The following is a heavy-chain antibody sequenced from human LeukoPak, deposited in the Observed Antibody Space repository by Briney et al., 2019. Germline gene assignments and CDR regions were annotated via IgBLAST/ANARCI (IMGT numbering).Heavy chain of an antibody. J-gene: IGHJ2*01. CDR3: ARDRQRGVAGSGVTWYFDL. CDR1: GFTFSSYA. V-gene: IGHV3-64*01. CDR2: ISSNGGST. D-gene: IGHD3-10*01. Sequence: PGGSLRLSCAASGFTFSSYAMHWVRQAPGKGLEYVSAISSNGGSTYYANSVKGRFTISRDNSKNTLYLQMGSLRAEDMAVYYCARDRQRGVAGSGVTWYFDLWGRGTLVTVSS.